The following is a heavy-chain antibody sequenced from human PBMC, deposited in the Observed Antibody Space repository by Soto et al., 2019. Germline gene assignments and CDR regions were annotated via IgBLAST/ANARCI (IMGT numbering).Heavy chain of an antibody. CDR2: ISGSGGST. D-gene: IGHD3-22*01. J-gene: IGHJ4*02. CDR3: AKSKDGDYYDSSGYYLGTRWPHGYYFDY. Sequence: GGSLRLSCAASGFTFSSYAMSWVRQAPGKGLEWVSAISGSGGSTYYADSVKGRFTISRDNSKNTLYLQMNSLRAEDTAVYYCAKSKDGDYYDSSGYYLGTRWPHGYYFDYWGQGTLVTVSS. V-gene: IGHV3-23*01. CDR1: GFTFSSYA.